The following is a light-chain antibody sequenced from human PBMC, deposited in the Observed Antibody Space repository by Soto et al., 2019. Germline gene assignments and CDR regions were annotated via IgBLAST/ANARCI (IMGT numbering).Light chain of an antibody. Sequence: QLVLTQSPSASASLGASVKLTCTLSSGHSSYAIAWHQMQPGKGPRYLMDLNNDGSHTKGDGIPDRFSGSSSGAERYLIISSLQSEDEADYYCQTWGTGVQVFGGGTKVTVL. CDR3: QTWGTGVQV. CDR2: LNNDGSH. J-gene: IGLJ2*01. V-gene: IGLV4-69*01. CDR1: SGHSSYA.